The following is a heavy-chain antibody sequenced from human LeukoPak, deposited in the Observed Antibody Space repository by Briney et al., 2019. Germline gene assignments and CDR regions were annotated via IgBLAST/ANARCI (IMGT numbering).Heavy chain of an antibody. D-gene: IGHD6-13*01. Sequence: SETLSLTCTVSGGSISSSSYYWSWIPQPPGKERKGIGSIYYSGSTYYNPSLKSRVTISVDTSKNQFSLKLSSVTAADTAVYYCARHMYSSSLFDPWGQGTLVTVSS. V-gene: IGHV4-39*01. CDR3: ARHMYSSSLFDP. CDR2: IYYSGST. CDR1: GGSISSSSYY. J-gene: IGHJ5*02.